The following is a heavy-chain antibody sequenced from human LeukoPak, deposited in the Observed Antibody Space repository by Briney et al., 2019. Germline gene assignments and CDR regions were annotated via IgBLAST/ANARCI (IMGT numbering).Heavy chain of an antibody. CDR1: GGSISSSSYY. D-gene: IGHD3-10*01. V-gene: IGHV4-39*01. Sequence: PSETLSLTCTVSGGSISSSSYYWGWIRQPPGKGLEWIGSIYYSGSTYYNPSLKSRVTISVDTSKNQFSLKLSAVTAADTAVYYCARCITMVRGVIRPPDYWGQGTLVTVSS. J-gene: IGHJ4*02. CDR3: ARCITMVRGVIRPPDY. CDR2: IYYSGST.